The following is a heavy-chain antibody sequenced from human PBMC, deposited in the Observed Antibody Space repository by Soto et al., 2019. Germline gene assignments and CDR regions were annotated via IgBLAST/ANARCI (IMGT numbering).Heavy chain of an antibody. V-gene: IGHV3-23*01. CDR1: GFTFSSFA. D-gene: IGHD3-16*02. CDR3: AKRGGYDYVWKSYRPDY. Sequence: GGSLRLSCVASGFTFSSFAMSWVRQAPGKGLEWVSTLSGSGGDTYYADSVKGRLTISRDKSKNTLYLQMDGLRVEDTAVYYCAKRGGYDYVWKSYRPDYWGQGTLVTVSS. J-gene: IGHJ4*02. CDR2: LSGSGGDT.